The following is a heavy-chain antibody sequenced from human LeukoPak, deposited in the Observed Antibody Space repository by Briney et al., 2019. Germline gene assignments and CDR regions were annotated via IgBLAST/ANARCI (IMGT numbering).Heavy chain of an antibody. J-gene: IGHJ3*02. CDR3: ARNTYYYERSGWKAFDI. D-gene: IGHD3-22*01. CDR2: IKQDVSEK. CDR1: GVTFSIYW. Sequence: PGGSLRLSCAASGVTFSIYWMSWVRQAPGKGLEWVANIKQDVSEKYYVDSMRGRFTISRDNAKNSLYLQMNSLRVEDTAVYYCARNTYYYERSGWKAFDIWGQGTMVTVSS. V-gene: IGHV3-7*01.